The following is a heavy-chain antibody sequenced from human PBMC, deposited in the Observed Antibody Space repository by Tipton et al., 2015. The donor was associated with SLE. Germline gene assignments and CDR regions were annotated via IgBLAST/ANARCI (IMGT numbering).Heavy chain of an antibody. CDR3: ARMYSSSAPFDY. CDR2: IYYSGST. D-gene: IGHD6-6*01. J-gene: IGHJ4*02. Sequence: LRLSCTVSGGSISSYYWSWIRQPPGKGLEWIGYIYYSGSTNYNPSLKSRVTISVDTSKNQFPLKLSSVTAADTAVYYCARMYSSSAPFDYWGQGTLVTVSS. CDR1: GGSISSYY. V-gene: IGHV4-59*01.